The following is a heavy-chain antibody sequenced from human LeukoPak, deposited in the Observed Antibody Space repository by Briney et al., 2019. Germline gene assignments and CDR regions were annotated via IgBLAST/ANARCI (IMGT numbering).Heavy chain of an antibody. J-gene: IGHJ4*02. CDR3: ARVQGPLTYYFDY. D-gene: IGHD3-16*01. CDR2: IYYSGST. CDR1: GGSISSGDYY. V-gene: IGHV4-30-4*01. Sequence: SQTLSLTCTVSGGSISSGDYYWSWIRQPPGKGLEWIGYIYYSGSTYYNPSLKSRVTISVDKSKNQFSLKLSSVTAADTAVYYCARVQGPLTYYFDYWGQGTLVTVSS.